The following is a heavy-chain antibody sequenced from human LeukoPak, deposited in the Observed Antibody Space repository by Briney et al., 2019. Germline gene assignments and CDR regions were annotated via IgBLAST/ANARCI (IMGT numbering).Heavy chain of an antibody. CDR3: ARDHTTMIVVVTTDNWFDP. V-gene: IGHV1-18*01. J-gene: IGHJ5*02. CDR2: ISAYNGNT. D-gene: IGHD3-22*01. Sequence: ASLKVSCKASGYTFTSYGISWVRQAPGQGLEWMGWISAYNGNTNYAQKLQGRVTMTTDTSTSTAYMELRSLRSDDTAVYYCARDHTTMIVVVTTDNWFDPWGQGTLVTVSS. CDR1: GYTFTSYG.